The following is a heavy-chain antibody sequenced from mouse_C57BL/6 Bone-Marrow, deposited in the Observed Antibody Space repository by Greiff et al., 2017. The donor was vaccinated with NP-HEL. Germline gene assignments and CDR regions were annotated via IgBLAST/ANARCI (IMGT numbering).Heavy chain of an antibody. CDR3: ARRISNYDYAMDY. CDR2: IYPRSGNT. V-gene: IGHV1-81*01. J-gene: IGHJ4*01. CDR1: GYTFTSYG. D-gene: IGHD2-5*01. Sequence: QVQLKESGAELARPGASVKLSCKASGYTFTSYGISWVKQRTGQGLEWIGEIYPRSGNTYYNEKFKGKATLTADKSSSTAYMELRSLTSEDSAVYFCARRISNYDYAMDYWGQGTSVTVSS.